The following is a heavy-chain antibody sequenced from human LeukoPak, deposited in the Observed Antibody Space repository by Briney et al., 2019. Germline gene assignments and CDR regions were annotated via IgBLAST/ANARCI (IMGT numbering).Heavy chain of an antibody. CDR2: ISYDGRIK. J-gene: IGHJ6*02. CDR1: GFAFSSYA. V-gene: IGHV3-30-3*01. CDR3: AKDADFWSGYSYYYYYYGMDV. D-gene: IGHD3-3*01. Sequence: GGSLRLSRAASGFAFSSYAIHWVRQAPGKGLEWVSFISYDGRIKYYADSVKGRLTISRDNSKNTLYLQMNSLRAEDTAVYYCAKDADFWSGYSYYYYYYGMDVWGQGTTVTASS.